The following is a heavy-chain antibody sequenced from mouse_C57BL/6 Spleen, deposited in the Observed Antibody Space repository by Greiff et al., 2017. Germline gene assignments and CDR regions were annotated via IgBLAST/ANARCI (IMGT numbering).Heavy chain of an antibody. D-gene: IGHD1-1*01. J-gene: IGHJ3*01. Sequence: EVHLVESGGDLVKPGGSLKLSCAASGFTFSSYGLSWVRQTPDKRLEWVATLSSGGSYTYYPDSVKGRFTISRDNAKNTLYLQMSSLKSEDTAMYYCARHDLHGSSYRCAYWGQGTLVTVSA. V-gene: IGHV5-6*01. CDR3: ARHDLHGSSYRCAY. CDR1: GFTFSSYG. CDR2: LSSGGSYT.